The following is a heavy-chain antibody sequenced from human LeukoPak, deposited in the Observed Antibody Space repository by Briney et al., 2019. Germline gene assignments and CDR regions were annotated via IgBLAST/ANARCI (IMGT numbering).Heavy chain of an antibody. V-gene: IGHV5-51*01. Sequence: GESLKISCKGSGYSFPNSWIGWVRQMPGKGLEWMGNIYPGNSNTRYSPSFQGQVTISADKSISTAYLQWSSLKASDTAMYYCARSPAGSSSYDYWGQGTLVTVSS. J-gene: IGHJ4*02. D-gene: IGHD6-13*01. CDR3: ARSPAGSSSYDY. CDR2: IYPGNSNT. CDR1: GYSFPNSW.